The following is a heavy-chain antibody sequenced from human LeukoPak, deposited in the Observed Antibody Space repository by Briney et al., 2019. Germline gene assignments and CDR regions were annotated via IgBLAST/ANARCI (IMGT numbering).Heavy chain of an antibody. CDR2: ISYDGSNK. V-gene: IGHV3-30*18. CDR3: AKPYCSSTRCYDAFDI. J-gene: IGHJ3*02. Sequence: GGSLRLSCAASGFTFSSYGMHWVRQAPGKGLEWLAVISYDGSNKYYADSVKGRFTISRNNSKNTLYLQMNSLRAEDTAVYYCAKPYCSSTRCYDAFDIWGQGTMVTVSS. CDR1: GFTFSSYG. D-gene: IGHD2-2*01.